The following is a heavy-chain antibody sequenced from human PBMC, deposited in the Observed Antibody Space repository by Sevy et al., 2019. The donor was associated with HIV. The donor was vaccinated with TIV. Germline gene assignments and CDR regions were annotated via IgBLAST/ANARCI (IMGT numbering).Heavy chain of an antibody. CDR3: AKGSYYDSSGYFDA. Sequence: GGSLRLSCAASGFTFEDYALHWVRQVPGKGLEWVSGISWNSGRIGYADSVKGRFTISRDNAKNSLYLQMNSLRAEDTAFYYCAKGSYYDSSGYFDAWGQGTLVTVSS. V-gene: IGHV3-9*01. D-gene: IGHD3-22*01. CDR2: ISWNSGRI. J-gene: IGHJ4*02. CDR1: GFTFEDYA.